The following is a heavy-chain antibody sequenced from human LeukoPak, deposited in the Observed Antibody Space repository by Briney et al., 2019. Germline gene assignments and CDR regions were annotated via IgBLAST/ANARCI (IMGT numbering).Heavy chain of an antibody. D-gene: IGHD4-23*01. Sequence: PGGSLRLSCAASGFTFSSYGMHWVRQAPGKGLEWVAFIRYDGSNKYYADSVKGRFTISRDNSKNTLYLQMNSLRAEDTAVYYCAKSTVVTRDAFDIWGQGTMVTVSS. CDR1: GFTFSSYG. J-gene: IGHJ3*02. V-gene: IGHV3-30*02. CDR3: AKSTVVTRDAFDI. CDR2: IRYDGSNK.